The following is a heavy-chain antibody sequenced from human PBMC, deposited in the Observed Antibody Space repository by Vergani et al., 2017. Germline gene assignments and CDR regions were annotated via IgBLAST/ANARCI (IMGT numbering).Heavy chain of an antibody. V-gene: IGHV1-69*01. Sequence: QVQLVQSEAEVKKPGASVKVSCKASGYTFTSYYMHWVRQAPGQGLEWMGGIIPIFGTANYAQKFQGRVTITADESTRTAYMELSSLRSEDTAVYYCARGYGYSSPGSGGYYYYMDVWGKGTTVTVSS. J-gene: IGHJ6*03. D-gene: IGHD4-17*01. CDR3: ARGYGYSSPGSGGYYYYMDV. CDR2: IIPIFGTA. CDR1: GYTFTSYY.